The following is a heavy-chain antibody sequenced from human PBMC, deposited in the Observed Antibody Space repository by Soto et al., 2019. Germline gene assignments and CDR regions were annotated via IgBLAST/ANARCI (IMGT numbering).Heavy chain of an antibody. CDR1: GFTFSSYS. V-gene: IGHV3-21*01. J-gene: IGHJ5*02. CDR3: ARDTYYYGSGSYSP. D-gene: IGHD3-10*01. Sequence: EVQLVESGGGLVKPGGSLRLSCAASGFTFSSYSMNWVRQAPGKGLEWVSSISSSSSYIYYADSVKGRFTISRDNAKNSRYLQMNSRRAEDTAVYYCARDTYYYGSGSYSPWGQGTLVTVSS. CDR2: ISSSSSYI.